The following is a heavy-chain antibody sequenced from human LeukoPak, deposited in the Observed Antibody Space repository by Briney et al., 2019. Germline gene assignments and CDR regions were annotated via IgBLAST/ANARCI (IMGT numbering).Heavy chain of an antibody. CDR2: IYYSGST. CDR3: ARTFDY. Sequence: PETRSLTGTFSVGSISSSSYYWGWIRQPPGKGLEWIGSIYYSGSTYYNPSLKSRVTISVDTSKNQFSLKLSSVTAADTAVYYCARTFDYWGQGTLVTVSS. J-gene: IGHJ4*02. V-gene: IGHV4-39*01. CDR1: VGSISSSSYY.